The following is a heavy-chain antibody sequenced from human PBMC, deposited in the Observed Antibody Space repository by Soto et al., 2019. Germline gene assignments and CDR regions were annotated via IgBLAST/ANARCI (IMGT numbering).Heavy chain of an antibody. J-gene: IGHJ3*02. CDR3: AREWTDAFDI. CDR2: INPNSGGT. CDR1: GYTFTVYY. Sequence: ASVKVSCKASGYTFTVYYMHGVRQAPGQGLDWMGWINPNSGGTNYAQKFQGWVTMTRDTSISTAYMELSRLRSDDTAVYYCAREWTDAFDIWGQGTMVTVSS. V-gene: IGHV1-2*04.